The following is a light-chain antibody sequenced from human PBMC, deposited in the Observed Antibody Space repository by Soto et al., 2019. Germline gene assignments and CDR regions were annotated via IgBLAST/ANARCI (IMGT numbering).Light chain of an antibody. V-gene: IGKV3-15*01. J-gene: IGKJ1*01. Sequence: EIGMTQSPATLSVSPGERATLSCSPTQRVISTLARYQQKPRQTPTLLIYGASTRATRIPARFSGSGSGTEFTLTISSLQSEDFAVYYCQQYNNWPRTFGQGTKVDIK. CDR2: GAS. CDR1: QRVIST. CDR3: QQYNNWPRT.